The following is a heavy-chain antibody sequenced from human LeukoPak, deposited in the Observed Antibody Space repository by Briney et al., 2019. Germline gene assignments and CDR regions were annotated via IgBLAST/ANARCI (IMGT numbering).Heavy chain of an antibody. CDR2: IRYDGSNK. CDR3: AKDITTMIVNDAFDI. CDR1: GFTFSSYG. J-gene: IGHJ3*02. D-gene: IGHD3-22*01. V-gene: IGHV3-30*02. Sequence: GGSLRLSCAASGFTFSSYGMHWVRQAPGKGLEWVAFIRYDGSNKYYADSVKGRFTISRDNSKNTLYLQMNSLRAEDTAVYYCAKDITTMIVNDAFDIWGQGTMVTVSS.